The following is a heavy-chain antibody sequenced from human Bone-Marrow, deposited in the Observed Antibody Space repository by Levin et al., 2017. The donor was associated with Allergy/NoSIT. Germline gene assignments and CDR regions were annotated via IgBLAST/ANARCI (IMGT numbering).Heavy chain of an antibody. D-gene: IGHD6-13*01. CDR1: GASISSGGYY. V-gene: IGHV4-31*03. CDR2: IYYGASTSNSGTT. Sequence: SETLSLTCTVSGASISSGGYYWNWIRQHPGKGLEWVGLIYYGASTSNSGTTHYSPSLKSRVTISVDTSTNQFTLRLTSVTAADTAVYYCARDCPHLSYSSTWYYYYGMDVWGQGTTVTVSS. J-gene: IGHJ6*02. CDR3: ARDCPHLSYSSTWYYYYGMDV.